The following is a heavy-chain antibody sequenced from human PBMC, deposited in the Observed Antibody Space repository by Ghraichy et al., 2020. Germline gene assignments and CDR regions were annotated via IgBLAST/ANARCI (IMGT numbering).Heavy chain of an antibody. CDR3: ARGPSLSFGDLFFGDC. CDR2: ISSSSKTI. D-gene: IGHD3-10*01. V-gene: IGHV3-48*02. J-gene: IGHJ4*02. CDR1: GFTFSSYS. Sequence: GGSLRLSCVASGFTFSSYSMNWVRQAPGKGLEWVSYISSSSKTIYYVDSVKGRFTISRDNAKNSLYLQMNNVRDEDTAVYYCARGPSLSFGDLFFGDCWGQGTLVTVSS.